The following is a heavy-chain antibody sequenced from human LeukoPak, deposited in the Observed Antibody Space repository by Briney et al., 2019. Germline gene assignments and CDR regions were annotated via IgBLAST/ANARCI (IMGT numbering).Heavy chain of an antibody. J-gene: IGHJ4*02. D-gene: IGHD3-10*01. V-gene: IGHV3-23*01. Sequence: GGSLRLSCVVSGISLSNYAMTWVRQSPGKGLEWVSYISERGGSTTYADSVKGRFTISRDTSLNTLYLQMNNLRGEDTAVYFCAKRGVVFRGILVIGYHQEAYHYDFWGQGVLVTVSS. CDR1: GISLSNYA. CDR3: AKRGVVFRGILVIGYHQEAYHYDF. CDR2: ISERGGST.